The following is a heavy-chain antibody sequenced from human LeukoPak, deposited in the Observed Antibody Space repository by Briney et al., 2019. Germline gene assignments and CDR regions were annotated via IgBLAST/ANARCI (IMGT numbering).Heavy chain of an antibody. Sequence: PGGSLRLSCAASGFTFSNAWMSWARQAPGKGLEWVGRIKSKTDGGTTDYAAPVKGRFTISRDDSKNTLYLQMNSLKTEDTAVYYCTTEREGSRDWYFDLWGRGTLVTVSS. CDR2: IKSKTDGGTT. CDR1: GFTFSNAW. CDR3: TTEREGSRDWYFDL. V-gene: IGHV3-15*01. J-gene: IGHJ2*01. D-gene: IGHD1-26*01.